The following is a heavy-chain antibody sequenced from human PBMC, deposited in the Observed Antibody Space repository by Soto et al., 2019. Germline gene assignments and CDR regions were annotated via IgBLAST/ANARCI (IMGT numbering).Heavy chain of an antibody. D-gene: IGHD3-3*01. CDR3: GRDVGITIFGVVISYYYYGMDV. CDR2: ISYDGSNK. V-gene: IGHV3-30-3*01. Sequence: QVQLVESGGGVVQPGRSLRLSCAASGFTFSSYAMHWVRQAPGKGLEWVAVISYDGSNKYYADSVKGRFTISRDNSQNTLYLAMNRLRAEGKGVYYCGRDVGITIFGVVISYYYYGMDVWGQGTTVTVSS. J-gene: IGHJ6*02. CDR1: GFTFSSYA.